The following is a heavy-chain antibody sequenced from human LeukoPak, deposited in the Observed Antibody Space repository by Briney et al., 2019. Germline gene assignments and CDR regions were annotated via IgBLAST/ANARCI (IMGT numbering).Heavy chain of an antibody. CDR1: GDTFSSYA. CDR2: IIPMLGIA. V-gene: IGHV1-69*10. D-gene: IGHD2-15*01. J-gene: IGHJ6*02. Sequence: ASVKVSSKASGDTFSSYAISWVRQAPGQGLEWMGRIIPMLGIANYAQKFQGRVTITADKSTSTAYMELSSLRPEDTAVYYCARPPASLYCSGGSCSFRGYYYGMDVWGQGTTVTVSS. CDR3: ARPPASLYCSGGSCSFRGYYYGMDV.